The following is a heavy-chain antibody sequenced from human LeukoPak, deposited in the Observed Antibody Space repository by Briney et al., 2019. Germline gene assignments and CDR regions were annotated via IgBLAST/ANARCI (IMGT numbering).Heavy chain of an antibody. CDR1: GGSFSGYY. J-gene: IGHJ4*02. Sequence: SETLSLTCAVYGGSFSGYYWSWIRQPPGKGLEWIGEINHSGSTNYNPSLKSRVTISVDTSKNQFSLKLSSVTAADTAVYYRARSEGDYWGQGTLVTVSS. CDR3: ARSEGDY. CDR2: INHSGST. V-gene: IGHV4-34*01.